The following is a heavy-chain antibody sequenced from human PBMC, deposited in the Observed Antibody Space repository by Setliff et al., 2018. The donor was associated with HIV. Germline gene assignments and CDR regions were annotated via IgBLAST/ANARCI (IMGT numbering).Heavy chain of an antibody. CDR2: FYYTGST. CDR3: ARHTVFVRYFDH. J-gene: IGHJ4*02. CDR1: ATSIRSHY. Sequence: SETLSLTCTVSATSIRSHYWSWIRQSPGKGLEWIGNFYYTGSTDYNPSFKSRVTISLDKSNNQISLNLSSATAADTAVYYCARHTVFVRYFDHWGQGMLVTVSS. V-gene: IGHV4-59*11. D-gene: IGHD2-2*02.